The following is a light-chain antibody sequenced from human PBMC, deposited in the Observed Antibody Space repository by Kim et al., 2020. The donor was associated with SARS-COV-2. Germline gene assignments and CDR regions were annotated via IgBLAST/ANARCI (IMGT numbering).Light chain of an antibody. CDR3: QVCDSSSDHLV. Sequence: APGKTARITCGGNNIGSKSVHWYQQKPGQAPVLVIYYDSDRPSGIPERFSGANSGNTATLTISRVEAGDVADYYCQVCDSSSDHLVFGGGTQLTVL. J-gene: IGLJ2*01. V-gene: IGLV3-21*04. CDR1: NIGSKS. CDR2: YDS.